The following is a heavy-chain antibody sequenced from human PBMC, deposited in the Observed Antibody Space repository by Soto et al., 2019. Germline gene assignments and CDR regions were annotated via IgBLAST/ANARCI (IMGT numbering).Heavy chain of an antibody. J-gene: IGHJ6*02. V-gene: IGHV3-23*01. D-gene: IGHD5-12*01. CDR3: AKDRSGYDGGMDV. Sequence: LRLSCAASGFTFSSYAMSWVRQAPGKGLEWVSAISGSGGSTYYADSVKGRFTISRDNSKNTLYLQMNSLRAEDMAVYYCAKDRSGYDGGMDVWGQGTTVTVSS. CDR2: ISGSGGST. CDR1: GFTFSSYA.